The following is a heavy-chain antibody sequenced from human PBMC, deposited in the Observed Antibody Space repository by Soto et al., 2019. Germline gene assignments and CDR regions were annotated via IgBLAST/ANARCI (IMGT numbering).Heavy chain of an antibody. D-gene: IGHD6-19*01. CDR3: ATDKMEQWLVGGYFEN. CDR1: GFTFGDRA. CDR2: IIGGPGNRA. Sequence: DVQLLESGGGLVQPGGSLRLSCVASGFTFGDRAMGWVRQAPGRGLQWVSAIIGGPGNRAYYADSVKGRFTISRDTSKSTLYLQMNSLRAEDTGVYYCATDKMEQWLVGGYFENWGQGALVTVFS. J-gene: IGHJ4*02. V-gene: IGHV3-23*01.